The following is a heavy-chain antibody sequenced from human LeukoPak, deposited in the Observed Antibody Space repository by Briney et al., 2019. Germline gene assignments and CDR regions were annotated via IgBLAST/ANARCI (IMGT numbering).Heavy chain of an antibody. J-gene: IGHJ4*02. Sequence: GGSLILSCAASGLTFSSYGMHWVRQAPGKGLEWVAIILNDGNNKYYADSVKGRFTISRDNSKNTVYLQMNSLRAEDTAVYYCAKEITMLRGIVGPANYWGQGTLVTVSS. D-gene: IGHD3-10*01. CDR3: AKEITMLRGIVGPANY. CDR2: ILNDGNNK. CDR1: GLTFSSYG. V-gene: IGHV3-30*02.